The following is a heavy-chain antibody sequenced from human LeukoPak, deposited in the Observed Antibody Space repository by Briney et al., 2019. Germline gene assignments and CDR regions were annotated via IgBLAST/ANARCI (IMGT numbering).Heavy chain of an antibody. D-gene: IGHD1-26*01. J-gene: IGHJ6*02. CDR3: AREIVGATGGGMDV. CDR1: GYTFTGSY. V-gene: IGHV1-2*02. Sequence: ASVKVSCKASGYTFTGSYMHWVRQAPGQGLEWMGWINPNSGNTNYPQKFQGRVTMTRDTSTTTVYMDLTWLRSDDTAVYYCAREIVGATGGGMDVWGQGTTVTVSS. CDR2: INPNSGNT.